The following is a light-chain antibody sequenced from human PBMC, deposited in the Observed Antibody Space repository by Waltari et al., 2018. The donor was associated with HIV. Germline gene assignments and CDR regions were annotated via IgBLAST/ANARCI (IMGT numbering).Light chain of an antibody. CDR1: DIGTKS. V-gene: IGLV3-21*04. CDR3: QVWDSRSDHWV. J-gene: IGLJ3*02. Sequence: SYVLTQPPSVSVAPGKTATFTCGGADIGTKSVHWCRQKPGQAPVVVIFEDSDRPAGSPERISGANSGNTATLTISRVEAGDEADYYCQVWDSRSDHWVFGGGTKLTVL. CDR2: EDS.